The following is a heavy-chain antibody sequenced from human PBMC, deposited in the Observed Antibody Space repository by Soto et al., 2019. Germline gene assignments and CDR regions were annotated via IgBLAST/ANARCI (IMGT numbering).Heavy chain of an antibody. CDR3: ARVCLDSGSYYYYGMDV. J-gene: IGHJ6*02. Sequence: SETLSLTCAVYGGSFSGYYWSWIHQPPGKGLEWIGEINHSGSTNYNPSLKSRVTISVDTAKNQFSLKRSSVTAADTAVYYWARVCLDSGSYYYYGMDVWGQGTTVTVSS. CDR1: GGSFSGYY. D-gene: IGHD1-26*01. CDR2: INHSGST. V-gene: IGHV4-34*01.